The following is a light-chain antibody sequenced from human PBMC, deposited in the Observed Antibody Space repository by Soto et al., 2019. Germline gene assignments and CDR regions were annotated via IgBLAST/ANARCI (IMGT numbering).Light chain of an antibody. CDR1: SSDVGGYNY. V-gene: IGLV2-14*01. Sequence: QSALTQPASVSGSPGQSIAISCTGTSSDVGGYNYVSWYQQHPGKAPKLMIYDVSNRPSGVSSRFSGSKSGNTASLTISGLQAEDEADYYCSSYTSSRTYVFGPGTKLTVL. J-gene: IGLJ1*01. CDR3: SSYTSSRTYV. CDR2: DVS.